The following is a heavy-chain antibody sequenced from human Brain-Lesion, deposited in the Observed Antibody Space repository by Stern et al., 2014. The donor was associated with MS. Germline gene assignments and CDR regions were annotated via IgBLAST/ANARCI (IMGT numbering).Heavy chain of an antibody. CDR2: SDHSGST. J-gene: IGHJ4*02. Sequence: VQLLQSGPGLVKPSGTLSLTCAVSGGSISSSNWWSWVRQSPGKGLEWIGESDHSGSTIYNPSLKSRVTVSVDKSQNRFSLHLRSVPAADTAVYFCARFPASRPHVFDSWGQGTLVTVSS. CDR1: GGSISSSNW. V-gene: IGHV4-4*02. CDR3: ARFPASRPHVFDS. D-gene: IGHD6-13*01.